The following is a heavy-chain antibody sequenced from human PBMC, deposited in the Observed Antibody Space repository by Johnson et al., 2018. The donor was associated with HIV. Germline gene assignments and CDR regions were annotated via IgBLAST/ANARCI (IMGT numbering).Heavy chain of an antibody. D-gene: IGHD5-24*01. V-gene: IGHV3-30*14. Sequence: QVQLVESGGGVVQPGRSLRVSCEVSGLTLTTIIVHWARQAPGKGLEWVSLISHDGTTTAYADSVKGRYTISRDNSKNTLYLQMNSLRAEDTAGYYCARGCRDGYTCDAFDSWGQGTMVTVSS. CDR2: ISHDGTTT. J-gene: IGHJ3*02. CDR3: ARGCRDGYTCDAFDS. CDR1: GLTLTTII.